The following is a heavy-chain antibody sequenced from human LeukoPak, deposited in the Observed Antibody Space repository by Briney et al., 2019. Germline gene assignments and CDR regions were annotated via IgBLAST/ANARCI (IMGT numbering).Heavy chain of an antibody. CDR2: ISSSGSTI. CDR3: ARAGMVRGVIIPWFDP. Sequence: GGSLRLSCAASGFTFSSYEMNWVRQAPGKGLEWVSYISSSGSTIYYADSVKGRFTISRDNAKNSLYLQMNSLRAEDTAVYYYARAGMVRGVIIPWFDPWGQGTLVTVSS. CDR1: GFTFSSYE. V-gene: IGHV3-48*03. D-gene: IGHD3-10*01. J-gene: IGHJ5*02.